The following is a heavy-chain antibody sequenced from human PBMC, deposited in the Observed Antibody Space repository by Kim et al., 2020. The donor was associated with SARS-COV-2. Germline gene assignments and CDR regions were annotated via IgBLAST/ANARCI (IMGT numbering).Heavy chain of an antibody. V-gene: IGHV3-30*03. Sequence: GGSLRLSCATSGFTFSAYDMNWVRQAPGKGLEWVAHIAYDGSHISYPDSVKGRFIISRDNTKYTLFLQMNSLRPEDTAVYYCLAEIGSRSFDHWGQGTLV. CDR3: LAEIGSRSFDH. CDR2: IAYDGSHI. CDR1: GFTFSAYD. J-gene: IGHJ4*02. D-gene: IGHD3-10*01.